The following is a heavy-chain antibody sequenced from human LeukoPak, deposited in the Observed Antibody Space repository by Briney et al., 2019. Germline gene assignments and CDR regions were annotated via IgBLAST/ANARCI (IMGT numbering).Heavy chain of an antibody. Sequence: SETLSLTCTVSGGSISTYYWSWIRQPPGGGLEWIGLIYDSGSTIYKPSLKSRLTISVDTSKNQVSLRLTSVTAADTAVYYCARRLFNSGWRDAFDIWGQGTRVTVSS. CDR1: GGSISTYY. D-gene: IGHD6-19*01. CDR2: IYDSGST. V-gene: IGHV4-59*08. CDR3: ARRLFNSGWRDAFDI. J-gene: IGHJ3*02.